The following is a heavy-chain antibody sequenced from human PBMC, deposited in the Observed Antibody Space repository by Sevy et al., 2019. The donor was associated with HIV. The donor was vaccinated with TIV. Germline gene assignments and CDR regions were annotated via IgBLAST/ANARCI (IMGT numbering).Heavy chain of an antibody. Sequence: GGSLRLSCTGSGFYFGIHWVRQAPGKGLEWVALIWYDGINKDYADSVKGRFTISRDNSKNTVFLQMNSLRAEDTGMYYCARWGNSSGIDYWGQGTLVTVSS. CDR2: IWYDGINK. V-gene: IGHV3-33*01. J-gene: IGHJ4*02. CDR1: GFYFG. D-gene: IGHD3-22*01. CDR3: ARWGNSSGIDY.